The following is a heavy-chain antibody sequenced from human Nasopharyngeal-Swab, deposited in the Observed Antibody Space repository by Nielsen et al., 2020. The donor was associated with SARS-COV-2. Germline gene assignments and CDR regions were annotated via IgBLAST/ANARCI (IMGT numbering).Heavy chain of an antibody. CDR2: INTNTGNP. CDR3: ATETYCSGGSCQDY. V-gene: IGHV7-4-1*02. D-gene: IGHD2-15*01. Sequence: ASVKVSCKASGYTFTSYAMNWVRPAPGQGLEWMGWINTNTGNPTYAQGFTGRFVFSLDTSVSTAYLQISSLKAEDTAVYYCATETYCSGGSCQDYWGQGTLVTVSS. CDR1: GYTFTSYA. J-gene: IGHJ4*02.